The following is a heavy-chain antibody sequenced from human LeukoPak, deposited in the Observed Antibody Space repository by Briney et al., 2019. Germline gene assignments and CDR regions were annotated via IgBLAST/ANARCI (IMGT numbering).Heavy chain of an antibody. Sequence: SETLSLTCAVYGGSFSGYYWSWIRQPPGKGLEWIGEINHSGSTNYNPSLKSRVTISIDTSKNQFSLKLNSVTAADTAVYYCARICVVSVVQQLVRENAFDIWGQGTMVTVSS. J-gene: IGHJ3*02. CDR2: INHSGST. CDR3: ARICVVSVVQQLVRENAFDI. CDR1: GGSFSGYY. D-gene: IGHD1-1*01. V-gene: IGHV4-34*01.